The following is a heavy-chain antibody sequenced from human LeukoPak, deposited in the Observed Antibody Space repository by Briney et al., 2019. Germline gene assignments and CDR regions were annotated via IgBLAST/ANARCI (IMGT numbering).Heavy chain of an antibody. J-gene: IGHJ4*02. CDR1: GFTFSGFD. D-gene: IGHD1-1*01. CDR2: IRNKAKNYAT. CDR3: ARMTTTGLDF. V-gene: IGHV3-73*01. Sequence: GGSLRLSCAASGFTFSGFDIHWVRQASGKGLAWVGRIRNKAKNYATAYAASVKGRFSISSDDSKNMAYLQMNSLKTEDTALYYCARMTTTGLDFWGQGTLVTVSS.